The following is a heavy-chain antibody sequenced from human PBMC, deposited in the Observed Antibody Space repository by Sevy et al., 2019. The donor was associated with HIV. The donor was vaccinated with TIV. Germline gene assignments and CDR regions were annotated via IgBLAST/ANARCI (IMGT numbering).Heavy chain of an antibody. CDR2: IYSSGTT. Sequence: GGSLRLSCAASGFTVSSIYMSWVRQAPGKGLEWVSIIYSSGTTYYADSLKGRFTISRDNSKNTLCLQMNSLRAEDTAVYYCARYITAAGSGWFDPWGQGTLVTVSS. D-gene: IGHD6-13*01. CDR1: GFTVSSIY. V-gene: IGHV3-66*02. J-gene: IGHJ5*02. CDR3: ARYITAAGSGWFDP.